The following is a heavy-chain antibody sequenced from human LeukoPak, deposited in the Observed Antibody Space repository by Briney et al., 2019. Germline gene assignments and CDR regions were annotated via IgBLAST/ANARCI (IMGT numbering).Heavy chain of an antibody. J-gene: IGHJ4*02. D-gene: IGHD3-9*01. CDR3: AKWGDYDVLTGYYVPDY. CDR2: ILGSGVTT. V-gene: IGHV3-23*01. Sequence: PGASLRLSCAASGLTFSNYAMSWVRQAPGKGLEWVSAILGSGVTTYYAGSVKGRFTVSRDNSKSTLYLQMNTLRAEDTALYYCAKWGDYDVLTGYYVPDYWGQGTLVTVSS. CDR1: GLTFSNYA.